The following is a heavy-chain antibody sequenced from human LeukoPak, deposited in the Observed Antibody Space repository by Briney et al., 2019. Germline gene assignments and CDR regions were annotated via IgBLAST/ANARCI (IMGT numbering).Heavy chain of an antibody. V-gene: IGHV4-38-2*01. CDR1: GYSISNDYY. D-gene: IGHD1-1*01. CDR2: IYHSGGS. CDR3: AKAGTTGIHHWFDP. Sequence: PSETLSLTCVVSGYSISNDYYWGWIRQPPGKGLEWIGNIYHSGGSYYNPSLKSRVTILVDTSKNQFSLKLCSVTAADTAVYYCAKAGTTGIHHWFDPWGQGNLVTVSS. J-gene: IGHJ5*02.